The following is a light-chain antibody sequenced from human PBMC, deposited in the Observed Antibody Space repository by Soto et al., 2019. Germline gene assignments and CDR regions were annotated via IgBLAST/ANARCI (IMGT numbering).Light chain of an antibody. CDR3: QQADSFPLT. V-gene: IGKV1D-12*01. CDR1: QGIGRW. Sequence: DIQMTQSPSSVSASIGDRVTITCRASQGIGRWLAWYQQKPGKAPKLLIYDASSLQSGVPSRLSGSGSGTDFTLTIDILQPEDFATYFCQQADSFPLTFGGGTKVDIK. J-gene: IGKJ4*01. CDR2: DAS.